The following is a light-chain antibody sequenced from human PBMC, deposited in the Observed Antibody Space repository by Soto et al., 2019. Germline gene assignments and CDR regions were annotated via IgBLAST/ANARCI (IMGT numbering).Light chain of an antibody. Sequence: AIQMTQSLSSLSASVGDRVTITCRASQGIRSELGWYQQKPGKAPNLLIYTASTLQSGVPSRFSGSGSGTDFTLTISSLQPEDFATYYCIQDYNYPLTFGGGTKVDIK. CDR2: TAS. V-gene: IGKV1-6*01. J-gene: IGKJ4*01. CDR1: QGIRSE. CDR3: IQDYNYPLT.